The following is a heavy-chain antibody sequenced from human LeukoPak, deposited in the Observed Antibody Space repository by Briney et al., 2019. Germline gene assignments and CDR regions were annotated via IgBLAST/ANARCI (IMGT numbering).Heavy chain of an antibody. J-gene: IGHJ6*02. CDR3: ARGWLEDYYYYYGMDV. D-gene: IGHD6-19*01. V-gene: IGHV4-34*01. Sequence: SETLSLTCTVSGGSISGYYWSWIRQPPGKGLEWIGEINHSGSTNYNPSLKSRVTISVDTSKNQFSLKLSSVTAADTAVYYCARGWLEDYYYYYGMDVWGQGTTVTVSS. CDR2: INHSGST. CDR1: GGSISGYY.